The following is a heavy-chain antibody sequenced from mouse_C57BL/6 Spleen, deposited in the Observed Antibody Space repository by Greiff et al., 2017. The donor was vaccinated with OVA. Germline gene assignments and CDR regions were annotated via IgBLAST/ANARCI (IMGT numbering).Heavy chain of an antibody. J-gene: IGHJ2*01. CDR3: ARGGVVAPVSFDY. CDR2: INPSSGYT. Sequence: VQLQQSGAELAKPGASVKLSCKASGYTFTSYWMHWVKQRPGQGLEWIGYINPSSGYTKYNQKFKDKATLTADKSSRTAYMQLSSLTYEDSAVYYCARGGVVAPVSFDYWGQGTTLTVSS. D-gene: IGHD1-1*01. CDR1: GYTFTSYW. V-gene: IGHV1-7*01.